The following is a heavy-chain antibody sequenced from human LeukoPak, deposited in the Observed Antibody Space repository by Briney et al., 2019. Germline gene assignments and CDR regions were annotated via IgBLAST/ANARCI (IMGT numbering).Heavy chain of an antibody. J-gene: IGHJ4*02. D-gene: IGHD1-26*01. Sequence: ASVKVSCKASGYTFTSYYMHWVRQAPGQGLEWMGIINPSGGSTSYAQKFQGRVTMTRDMSTSTVYMELSSLGSEDTAVYYCARLPVGAIYFDDYWGQGTLVTVSS. CDR3: ARLPVGAIYFDDY. V-gene: IGHV1-46*01. CDR1: GYTFTSYY. CDR2: INPSGGST.